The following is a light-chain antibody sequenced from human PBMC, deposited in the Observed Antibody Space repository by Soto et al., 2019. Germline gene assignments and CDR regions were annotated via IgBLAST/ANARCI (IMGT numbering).Light chain of an antibody. CDR2: EVS. CDR3: NSYAGSNNWV. CDR1: SSNIGSNY. V-gene: IGLV1-47*01. J-gene: IGLJ3*02. Sequence: QSVLTQPPSASGTPGQRVTISCSGSSSNIGSNYVYWYQQLPGTAPKLLIYEVSKRPSGVPDRFSGSKSGNTASLTVSGLQAEDEADYYCNSYAGSNNWVFGGGTKLTVL.